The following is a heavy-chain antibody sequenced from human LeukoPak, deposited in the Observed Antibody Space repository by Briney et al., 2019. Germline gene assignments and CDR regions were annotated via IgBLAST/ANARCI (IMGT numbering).Heavy chain of an antibody. CDR1: GGSFSGYY. J-gene: IGHJ6*04. D-gene: IGHD3-10*01. Sequence: SETLSLTCAVYGGSFSGYYWSWIRQPPGEGLEWIGEINHSGSTNYNPSLKSRVTISVDTSKNQFSLKLSSVTAADTAVYYCASCPLRGGIYYYYGMDVWGKGTTVTVSS. CDR3: ASCPLRGGIYYYYGMDV. CDR2: INHSGST. V-gene: IGHV4-34*01.